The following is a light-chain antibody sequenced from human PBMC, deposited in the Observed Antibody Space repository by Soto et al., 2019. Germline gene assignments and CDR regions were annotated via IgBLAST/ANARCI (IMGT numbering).Light chain of an antibody. J-gene: IGKJ2*01. CDR3: QQYYNTPYT. V-gene: IGKV4-1*01. CDR1: QSVLYSSNNKNY. Sequence: DIVMTQSPDSLAVSLGERATINCKSSQSVLYSSNNKNYLAWYQQKPGQPPKLLIYWASTRESRVPDRFSGGGSGTDFTLTISSLQAEDVAVYYCQQYYNTPYTFGQGTQLEIK. CDR2: WAS.